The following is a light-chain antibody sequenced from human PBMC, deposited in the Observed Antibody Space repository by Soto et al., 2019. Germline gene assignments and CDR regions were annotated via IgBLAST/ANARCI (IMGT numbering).Light chain of an antibody. CDR2: YDS. V-gene: IGKV3-20*01. CDR1: QSISDH. Sequence: EIVLTQSPATLSLSPGERATLSCRASQSISDHLAWYQQRPGQAPRLLIYYDSNRATGVPARFSGSGSGTDFTLTISRLEPEDFAVYYCQQYGSSPFITFGQGTRLEIK. J-gene: IGKJ5*01. CDR3: QQYGSSPFIT.